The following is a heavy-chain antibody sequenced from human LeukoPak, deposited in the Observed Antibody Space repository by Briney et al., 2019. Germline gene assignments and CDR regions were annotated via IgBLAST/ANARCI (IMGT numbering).Heavy chain of an antibody. D-gene: IGHD5-18*01. V-gene: IGHV1-2*02. CDR1: GYTFTDYY. CDR3: ATGVATAFTY. Sequence: ASVKVSCKASGYTFTDYYIHWVRQAPGQGLEWMAFVNPNSGDTYSAPKFQGRVTMTRDTSITTASMELRRLSSDDTAVYYCATGVATAFTYWGKGPLVTVSS. J-gene: IGHJ4*02. CDR2: VNPNSGDT.